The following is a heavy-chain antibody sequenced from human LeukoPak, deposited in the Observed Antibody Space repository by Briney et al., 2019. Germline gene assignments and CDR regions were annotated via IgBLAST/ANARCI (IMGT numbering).Heavy chain of an antibody. V-gene: IGHV1-46*01. J-gene: IGHJ6*03. CDR1: GYTFTSYY. CDR3: ARWDTDIVVVPAAKAAGADMDV. CDR2: IDPTGGRT. Sequence: ASVKVSCKASGYTFTSYYIHWVRQAPGQGLEWMGIIDPTGGRTTYAQKFQGRVTMTRDTSTSTVYMDLRSLRSDDTAVYYCARWDTDIVVVPAAKAAGADMDVWGKGTTVTVSS. D-gene: IGHD2-2*01.